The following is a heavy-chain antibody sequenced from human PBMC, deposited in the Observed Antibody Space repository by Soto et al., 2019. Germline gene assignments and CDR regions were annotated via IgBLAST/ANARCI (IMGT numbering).Heavy chain of an antibody. CDR3: ASGAAAGTWWFDP. J-gene: IGHJ5*02. CDR2: ISSNSSTI. Sequence: GGSLRLSCAASGFIFRSYWMHWVRQAPGKGLMWVSNISSNSSTISYADSVKGRFTISRDNAKNSLYLQMNSLRDEDTAVYYCASGAAAGTWWFDPWGQGTLVTVSS. CDR1: GFIFRSYW. V-gene: IGHV3-48*02. D-gene: IGHD6-13*01.